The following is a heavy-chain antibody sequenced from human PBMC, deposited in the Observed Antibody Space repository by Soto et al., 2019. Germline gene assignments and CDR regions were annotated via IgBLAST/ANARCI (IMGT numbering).Heavy chain of an antibody. CDR3: ARHGRNTMIAQLRHYAMDV. J-gene: IGHJ6*02. CDR2: TYYRSRWYN. V-gene: IGHV6-1*01. D-gene: IGHD3-22*01. CDR1: GDSVSSNSAA. Sequence: PSQTLSLTCAISGDSVSSNSAAWNWIRQSPSRGLEWLGRTYYRSRWYNDYAVSVKSRLTMSVDTSNIQFSLKLSSVTAADSAVYYCARHGRNTMIAQLRHYAMDVWGQGATVTVSS.